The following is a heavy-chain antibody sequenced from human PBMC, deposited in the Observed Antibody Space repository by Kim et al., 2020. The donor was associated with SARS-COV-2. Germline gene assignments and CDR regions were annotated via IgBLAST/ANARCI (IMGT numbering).Heavy chain of an antibody. CDR2: IKEDGSGT. CDR1: GFTVSSSC. V-gene: IGHV3-7*01. CDR3: ARKGGPYSRSSRDYYYGMDV. Sequence: GGSLRLSCAASGFTVSSSCMSWVRRAPGKGLEWVANIKEDGSGTYYEDSVKGRFTISRDNAKNSLYLQMISLRAEDTAVYYCARKGGPYSRSSRDYYYGMDVWGQGTAVTVSS. J-gene: IGHJ6*02. D-gene: IGHD6-6*01.